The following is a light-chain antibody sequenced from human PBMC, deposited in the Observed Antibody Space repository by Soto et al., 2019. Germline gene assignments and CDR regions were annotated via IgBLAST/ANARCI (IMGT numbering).Light chain of an antibody. CDR1: QSLLHSNGYNY. J-gene: IGKJ1*01. CDR2: LGS. V-gene: IGKV2-28*01. Sequence: VMNQSPLSLPVRFGQPASISCRSSQSLLHSNGYNYLDWYLQKPGQSPQLLIYLGSNRASGVPDRFSGSGSGTDFTLKISRVEAEDVGVYYCMQPLQSWTFGQGIKVDIK. CDR3: MQPLQSWT.